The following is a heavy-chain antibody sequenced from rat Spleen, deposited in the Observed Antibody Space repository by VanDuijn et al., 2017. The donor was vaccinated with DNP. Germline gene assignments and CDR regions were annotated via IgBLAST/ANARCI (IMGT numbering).Heavy chain of an antibody. Sequence: QVQLEESGPGLMQPSETLSLTCSVSGFSLTSNGVGWVRQHLGKGLVWMGTIWAGGSTNYNSAVQSRLSISRDTSKSQVLLKMYSLQPEDTGTYYCARHRDYYDGHFRFFDYWGQGVMVTLSS. D-gene: IGHD1-12*03. J-gene: IGHJ2*01. CDR3: ARHRDYYDGHFRFFDY. CDR1: GFSLTSNG. CDR2: IWAGGST. V-gene: IGHV2-72*01.